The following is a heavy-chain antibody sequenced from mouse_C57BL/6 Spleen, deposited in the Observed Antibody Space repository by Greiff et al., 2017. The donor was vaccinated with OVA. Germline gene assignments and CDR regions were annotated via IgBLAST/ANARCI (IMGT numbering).Heavy chain of an antibody. Sequence: VQLQQSVAELVRPGASVKLSCTASGFNIKNTYMHWVKQRPEQGLEWIGRIDPANGNTTYTPKFTGKATITAYTSSNTAYLQLSSRTAEDTAIYYCAPYDYERGFAYWGQGTLVTVSA. CDR3: APYDYERGFAY. CDR1: GFNIKNTY. J-gene: IGHJ3*01. V-gene: IGHV14-3*01. CDR2: IDPANGNT. D-gene: IGHD2-4*01.